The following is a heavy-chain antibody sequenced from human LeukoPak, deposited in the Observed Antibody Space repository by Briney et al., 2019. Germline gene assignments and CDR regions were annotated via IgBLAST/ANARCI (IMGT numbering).Heavy chain of an antibody. CDR2: IYHSGKT. V-gene: IGHV4-38-2*02. Sequence: AETLSLTCIVSGYSINNGYYWGWIRQPPGRGLQWIGSIYHSGKTYYTPSLKSRVTISVDKSKTQLSLKLISVTAADTAVYYCATPSGSYYALDYCGQGTLVTVSS. J-gene: IGHJ4*02. CDR3: ATPSGSYYALDY. D-gene: IGHD1-26*01. CDR1: GYSINNGYY.